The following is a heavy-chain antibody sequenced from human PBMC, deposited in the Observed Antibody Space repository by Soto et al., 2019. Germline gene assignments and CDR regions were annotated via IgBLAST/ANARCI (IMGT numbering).Heavy chain of an antibody. CDR2: ISPMFGAA. V-gene: IGHV1-69*19. J-gene: IGHJ4*02. D-gene: IGHD3-10*01. Sequence: QVQLVQSGAEMKKPGSSVKVSCQSSGGTFNTYAMNWVRQAPGQGPEWMGDISPMFGAANYAPKFQGRVTMTADESTGTSYTQLNSLTSDDTALYFCAREVQVHTPAFVYWGQGTLVTVSS. CDR3: AREVQVHTPAFVY. CDR1: GGTFNTYA.